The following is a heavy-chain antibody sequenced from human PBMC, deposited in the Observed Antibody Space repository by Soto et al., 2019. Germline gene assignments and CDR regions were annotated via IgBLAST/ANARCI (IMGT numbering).Heavy chain of an antibody. CDR2: VHVSGGT. CDR1: GESISNFY. V-gene: IGHV4-4*07. D-gene: IGHD6-19*01. CDR3: ARDRYGWYPGYDLDV. Sequence: SETLSLTCCVSGESISNFYWSWIRQPAGKGLEWIGHVHVSGGTNYNAPLQSRVTMSVDTSSNHVSLQLRSLTAADTAVYYCARDRYGWYPGYDLDVWGPGTTVTVSS. J-gene: IGHJ6*02.